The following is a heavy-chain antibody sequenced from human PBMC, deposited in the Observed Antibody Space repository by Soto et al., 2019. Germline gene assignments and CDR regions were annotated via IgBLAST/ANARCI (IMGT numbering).Heavy chain of an antibody. J-gene: IGHJ6*02. V-gene: IGHV5-51*01. Sequence: GESLRSSCKASGYNFGYYWMGGVRQMTGKGRGWMGSIYPRDYDSRYSPCLQGRGNSSADETNNTADVQWRSPKASDTALYYCATQMYFDFWSATKTGGRHYYDMDVWGQGTTVTVS. CDR2: IYPRDYDS. CDR1: GYNFGYYW. CDR3: ATQMYFDFWSATKTGGRHYYDMDV. D-gene: IGHD3-3*01.